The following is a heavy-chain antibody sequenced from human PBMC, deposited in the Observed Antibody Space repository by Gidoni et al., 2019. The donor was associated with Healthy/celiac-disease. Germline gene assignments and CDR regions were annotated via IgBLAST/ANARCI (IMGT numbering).Heavy chain of an antibody. CDR3: AREISSGYYYPNLYFDY. D-gene: IGHD3-22*01. V-gene: IGHV1-18*04. Sequence: QVQLVQSGAEVKKPGASVKVSCKASGYTFTSYGISWVRQAPGQGLEWMGWISAYNGNTNYAQKLQGRVTMTTDTSTSTAYMELRSLRSDDTAVYYCAREISSGYYYPNLYFDYWGQGTLVTVSS. CDR1: GYTFTSYG. J-gene: IGHJ4*02. CDR2: ISAYNGNT.